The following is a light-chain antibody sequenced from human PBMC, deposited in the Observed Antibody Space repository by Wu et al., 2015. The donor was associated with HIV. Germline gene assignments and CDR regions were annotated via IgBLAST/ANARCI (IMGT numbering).Light chain of an antibody. CDR1: QSISSRY. J-gene: IGKJ1*01. V-gene: IGKV3-20*01. Sequence: EIVLRQSPGTLSLSPGDRATLSCRASQSISSRYLAWYQQKPGQAPRLLIYGASSRATGIPDRFSGSGSGTDFTLTISSIQSEDFGVYYCQQYNNWRTWTFGQGTKVEIK. CDR3: QQYNNWRTWT. CDR2: GAS.